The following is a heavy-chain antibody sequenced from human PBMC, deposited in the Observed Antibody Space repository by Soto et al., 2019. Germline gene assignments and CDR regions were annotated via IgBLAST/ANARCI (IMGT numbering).Heavy chain of an antibody. CDR1: GGDFKNYG. D-gene: IGHD3-9*01. CDR2: IVPAFGIV. CDR3: AREIAATGFHF. Sequence: QVQLVQSGAEVKKPGSSVNVSCKTSGGDFKNYGLSWVRQAPGQGLEWMGGIVPAFGIVKYGQIFQARLTITADEGTSIVYMELSGLTPEGTAVYYCAREIAATGFHFWGQGTLVSVSS. J-gene: IGHJ4*02. V-gene: IGHV1-69*12.